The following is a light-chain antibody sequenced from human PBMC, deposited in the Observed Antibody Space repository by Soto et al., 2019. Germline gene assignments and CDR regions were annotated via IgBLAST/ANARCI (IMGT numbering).Light chain of an antibody. V-gene: IGLV1-47*01. CDR1: VSNIGTNY. CDR2: RDN. Sequence: QYVLTQPPSVSGTPGQRVTISCSGGVSNIGTNYVHWFQQLPGTAPKVLSNRDNQRPSGVPDCFSGSKSGTSASLAISGLQSEDEAEYYCAAWDDTVRSYVFGTGTKVTVL. CDR3: AAWDDTVRSYV. J-gene: IGLJ1*01.